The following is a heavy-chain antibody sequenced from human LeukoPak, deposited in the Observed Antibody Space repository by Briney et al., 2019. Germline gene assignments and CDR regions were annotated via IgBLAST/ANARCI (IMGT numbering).Heavy chain of an antibody. V-gene: IGHV3-7*01. Sequence: GGSLRLSCAASGFTFSSYWMSWVRQAPGKGLEWVANIKQDGSEKYYVDSVKGRFTISRDNAKNSLYLQMNSLRAEDTAVYYCARARAYIAAAGDYWGQGTLVTVSS. CDR2: IKQDGSEK. CDR1: GFTFSSYW. CDR3: ARARAYIAAAGDY. J-gene: IGHJ4*02. D-gene: IGHD6-13*01.